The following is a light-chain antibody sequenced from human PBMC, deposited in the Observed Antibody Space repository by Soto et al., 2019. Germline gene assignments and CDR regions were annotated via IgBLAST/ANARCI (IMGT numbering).Light chain of an antibody. V-gene: IGKV1-8*01. CDR1: QGISSY. J-gene: IGKJ1*01. CDR3: QQYYSYPRT. CDR2: AAS. Sequence: IQMTQSPSSLSASVGDRVTITCRSSQGISSYLAWYQQKPGKAPKLLIYAASTLQSGVPSRFSGSGSGTDFTLTISCLQSEDFATYYCQQYYSYPRTFGQGAKVDIK.